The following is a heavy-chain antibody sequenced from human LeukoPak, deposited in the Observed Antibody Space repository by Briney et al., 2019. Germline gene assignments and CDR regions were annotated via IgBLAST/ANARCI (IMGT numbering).Heavy chain of an antibody. CDR1: GYTFTGYY. CDR2: INPNSGGT. V-gene: IGHV1-2*02. D-gene: IGHD6-13*01. Sequence: ASVKVSCKASGYTFTGYYMHWVRQAPGQGLEWMGWINPNSGGTNYAQKFQGRVTMTRDTSISTAYMELSRLRSDDTAVYYCARSDSRSTSDFDYWGQRTLVTVSS. CDR3: ARSDSRSTSDFDY. J-gene: IGHJ4*02.